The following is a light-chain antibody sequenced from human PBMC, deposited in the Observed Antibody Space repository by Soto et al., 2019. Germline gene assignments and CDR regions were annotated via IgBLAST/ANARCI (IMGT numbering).Light chain of an antibody. J-gene: IGLJ2*01. CDR3: QVWDITSDHVV. CDR1: NIRTKA. V-gene: IGLV3-21*04. CDR2: YDS. Sequence: SYELTQPPSVSVAPGNTARITCGGNNIRTKAVHWYQQEAGQAPVLVIYYDSDRPSGIPERFSGSNSGGTAILTISRVEAGDEADYYCQVWDITSDHVVFGGGTKVTVL.